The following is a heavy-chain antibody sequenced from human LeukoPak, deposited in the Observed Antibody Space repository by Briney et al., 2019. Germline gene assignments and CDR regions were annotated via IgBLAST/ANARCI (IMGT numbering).Heavy chain of an antibody. V-gene: IGHV3-21*01. Sequence: GGSLRLSCAASGLTFSSYSMNWVRQAPGKGLEWVSSISSSSGYIYYADSVKGRFTISRDNAKNSLYLQMNSLRAEDTAVYYCARDDAYCSGGSCYTRVLDYWGQGTLVTVSS. CDR2: ISSSSGYI. CDR3: ARDDAYCSGGSCYTRVLDY. J-gene: IGHJ4*02. CDR1: GLTFSSYS. D-gene: IGHD2-15*01.